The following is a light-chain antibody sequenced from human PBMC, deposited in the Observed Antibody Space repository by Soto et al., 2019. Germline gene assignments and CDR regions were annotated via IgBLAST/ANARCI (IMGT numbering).Light chain of an antibody. CDR2: DAS. V-gene: IGKV1-5*01. J-gene: IGKJ1*01. Sequence: DIQMTQSPSTLSASVGDRVTITCRASQTIFRWLAWYQQRPGKAPNLLISDASDLQSGVPSRFSGSGSGAEFTLTIGRLQPDDFATYYCQQYKSYPWTFGQGTKV. CDR3: QQYKSYPWT. CDR1: QTIFRW.